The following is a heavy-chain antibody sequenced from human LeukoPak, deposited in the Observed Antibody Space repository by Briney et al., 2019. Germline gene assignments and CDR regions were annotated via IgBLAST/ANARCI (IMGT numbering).Heavy chain of an antibody. CDR1: GGSISSSNYY. J-gene: IGHJ5*02. CDR3: ARHDGYRRGNWFDP. D-gene: IGHD5-24*01. Sequence: SETLSLTCTVSGGSISSSNYYWGWIRQPPGKGLEWIGSIYYSGSTYYNPSLKSRVTIFVDTSKNQFSLKLSSVTAADTAVYYCARHDGYRRGNWFDPWGQGTLVTVSS. V-gene: IGHV4-39*01. CDR2: IYYSGST.